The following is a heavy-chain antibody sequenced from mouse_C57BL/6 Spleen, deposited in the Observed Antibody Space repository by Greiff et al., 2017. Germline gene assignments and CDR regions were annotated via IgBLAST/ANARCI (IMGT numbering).Heavy chain of an antibody. CDR3: ASSEFTTVNSDY. CDR2: INPNNGGT. CDR1: GYTFTDYY. V-gene: IGHV1-26*01. D-gene: IGHD1-1*01. Sequence: EVQLQQSGPELVKPGASVKISCKASGYTFTDYYMHWVKQSHGKSLEWIGDINPNNGGTSYNQKFKGKATLTVDKSSSTAYMELRSLTSEESEVYYCASSEFTTVNSDYWGQGTTLTVSS. J-gene: IGHJ2*01.